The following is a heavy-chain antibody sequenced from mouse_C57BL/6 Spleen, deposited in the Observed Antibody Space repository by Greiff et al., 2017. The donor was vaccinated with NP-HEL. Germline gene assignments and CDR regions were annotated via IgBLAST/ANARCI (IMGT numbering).Heavy chain of an antibody. J-gene: IGHJ1*03. Sequence: EVKLMESGPELVKPGASVKISCKASGYSFTGYYMHWVKQSHGNILDWIGYIYPYNGVSSYNQKFKGKATLTVDKSSSTAYMELRSLTSEDSAVYYCARYWDYDGYFDVWGTGTTVTVSS. CDR3: ARYWDYDGYFDV. CDR2: IYPYNGVS. CDR1: GYSFTGYY. V-gene: IGHV1-31*01. D-gene: IGHD2-4*01.